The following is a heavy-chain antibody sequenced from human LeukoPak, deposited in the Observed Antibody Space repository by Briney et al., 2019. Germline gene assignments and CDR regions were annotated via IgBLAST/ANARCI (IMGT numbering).Heavy chain of an antibody. J-gene: IGHJ5*02. CDR2: INIGGTNT. CDR1: GFTFNDYY. Sequence: GGSLRLSCATSGFTFNDYYMSWIRQAPGKGLEWLSYINIGGTNTHYADSVKGRFTISRDNAKKSLYLEMNNLRAEDTAVYYCATDGAGFDTWGQGVLVTVSS. V-gene: IGHV3-11*01. CDR3: ATDGAGFDT.